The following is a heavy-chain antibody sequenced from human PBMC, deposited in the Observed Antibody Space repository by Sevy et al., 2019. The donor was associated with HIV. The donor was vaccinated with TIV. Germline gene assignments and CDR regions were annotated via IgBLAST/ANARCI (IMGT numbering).Heavy chain of an antibody. CDR2: IKSKTDDGTT. V-gene: IGHV3-15*01. Sequence: GGSLRLSCAASGFTFSNAWMSWVRQAPGKGLEWVGRIKSKTDDGTTDYAAPVKGRFTISRDDSKNTLHLQMNSLKTEDTAVYYCTAGGVVTGFYYYYGMDVWGQGTTVTVSS. CDR3: TAGGVVTGFYYYYGMDV. J-gene: IGHJ6*02. CDR1: GFTFSNAW. D-gene: IGHD3-3*01.